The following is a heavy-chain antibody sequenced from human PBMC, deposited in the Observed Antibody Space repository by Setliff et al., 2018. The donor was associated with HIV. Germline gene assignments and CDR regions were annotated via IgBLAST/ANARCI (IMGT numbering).Heavy chain of an antibody. CDR3: TRGYSGVAIYAFDI. CDR1: GDAFSRYA. Sequence: SVKVSCKASGDAFSRYAISWVRQAPGQGLEWMGGIVPILGPANYAQKFQGRVTITTDESTYTAYMELSSLTSEDTAVYHCTRGYSGVAIYAFDIWGQGTVVTVSS. J-gene: IGHJ3*02. CDR2: IVPILGPA. V-gene: IGHV1-69*05. D-gene: IGHD5-12*01.